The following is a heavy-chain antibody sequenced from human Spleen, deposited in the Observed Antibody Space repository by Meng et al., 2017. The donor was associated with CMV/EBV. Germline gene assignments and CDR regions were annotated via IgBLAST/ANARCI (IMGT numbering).Heavy chain of an antibody. V-gene: IGHV3-21*01. CDR2: ISSSSSYI. Sequence: GGSLRLSCATSGFTFSCYVFSWVRQAPGKGLEWVSSISSSSSYIYYADSVKGRFTISRDNAKNSLYLQMNSLRAEDTAVYYCARDSQLYSGSYYEVLRFDYWGQGTLVTVSS. D-gene: IGHD1-26*01. CDR3: ARDSQLYSGSYYEVLRFDY. CDR1: GFTFSCYV. J-gene: IGHJ4*02.